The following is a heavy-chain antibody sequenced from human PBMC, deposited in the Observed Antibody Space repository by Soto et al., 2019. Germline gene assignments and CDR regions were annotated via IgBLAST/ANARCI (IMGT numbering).Heavy chain of an antibody. J-gene: IGHJ4*02. V-gene: IGHV3-7*01. Sequence: EVQLAESGGGLVQPGGSLRLSCAASGFTFSNYWLNWVRQAPGEGLEWVANINEDGSEKSYVDSVKGRFTISRDNAKNSLYLQMNSLRAEDTAVYYCARGTRTPGTDYWGQGTLVTVSS. CDR1: GFTFSNYW. CDR3: ARGTRTPGTDY. D-gene: IGHD1-1*01. CDR2: INEDGSEK.